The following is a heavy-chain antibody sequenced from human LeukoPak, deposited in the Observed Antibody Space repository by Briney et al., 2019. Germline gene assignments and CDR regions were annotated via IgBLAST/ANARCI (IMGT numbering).Heavy chain of an antibody. V-gene: IGHV4-4*02. CDR3: VSGTTVTNFAY. J-gene: IGHJ4*02. Sequence: SGTLSLTCAVSGDSIRSGHWWTWVRHSPGKGLEWIGEIYHSGSTNYNPSLKSRVTISIDMSKNQFLLKLTSVTAADTAVYYCVSGTTVTNFAYWGQGTLVTVSS. CDR2: IYHSGST. CDR1: GDSIRSGHW. D-gene: IGHD4-17*01.